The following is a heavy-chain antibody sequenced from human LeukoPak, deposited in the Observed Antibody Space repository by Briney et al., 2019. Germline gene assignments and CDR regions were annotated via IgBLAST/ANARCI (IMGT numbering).Heavy chain of an antibody. CDR3: ARAEAGYCSSTSCYINWFDP. V-gene: IGHV4-34*01. CDR2: INHSGST. Sequence: SETLSLTCAVYGGSFSGYYWSWIHQPPGKGLEWIGEINHSGSTNYNPSLKSRVTISVDTSKNQFSLKLSSVTAADTAVYYCARAEAGYCSSTSCYINWFDPWGQGTLVTVSS. J-gene: IGHJ5*02. D-gene: IGHD2-2*02. CDR1: GGSFSGYY.